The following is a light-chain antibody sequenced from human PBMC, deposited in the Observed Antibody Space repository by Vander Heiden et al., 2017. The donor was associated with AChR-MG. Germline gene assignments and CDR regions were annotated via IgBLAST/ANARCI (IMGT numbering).Light chain of an antibody. Sequence: QSVLTQPPSVSGAPGQRVTISCTGSSSNIGAGYDVPWYQQLPGTAPKLLIYGTSNRPSGVPDRFSGSKSGTSASLAITGLQAEDEADYYCQSYDSSLSALYVFGTGTKVTVL. V-gene: IGLV1-40*01. CDR2: GTS. CDR1: SSNIGAGYD. J-gene: IGLJ1*01. CDR3: QSYDSSLSALYV.